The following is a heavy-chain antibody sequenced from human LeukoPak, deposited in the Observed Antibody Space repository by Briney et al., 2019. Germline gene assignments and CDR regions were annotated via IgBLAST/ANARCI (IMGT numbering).Heavy chain of an antibody. V-gene: IGHV3-66*01. Sequence: PGGSLRLSCAASGFTVSSNYMSWVRQAPGKGLEWVSVIYSGGSTYYADSVKGRFTISRDNSKNTLYLQMNSLRAEDTAVYYCARDLLVGATMVRGVTPYYGMDVWGQGTTVTASS. CDR1: GFTVSSNY. CDR2: IYSGGST. D-gene: IGHD3-10*01. CDR3: ARDLLVGATMVRGVTPYYGMDV. J-gene: IGHJ6*02.